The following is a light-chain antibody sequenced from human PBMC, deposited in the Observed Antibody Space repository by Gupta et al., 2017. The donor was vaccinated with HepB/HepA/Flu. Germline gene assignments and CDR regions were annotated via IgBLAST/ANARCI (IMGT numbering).Light chain of an antibody. CDR1: TLSRQY. CDR2: QDK. Sequence: SDELTQPPLVSVSPGQTARITFSGDTLSRQYTYWYQQRPGQAPILIIFQDKERPPGIPERFSASSSGTTASLTISDVQSEDAADYFCQSLDASGRVFGGGTKLTVL. V-gene: IGLV3-25*03. CDR3: QSLDASGRV. J-gene: IGLJ3*02.